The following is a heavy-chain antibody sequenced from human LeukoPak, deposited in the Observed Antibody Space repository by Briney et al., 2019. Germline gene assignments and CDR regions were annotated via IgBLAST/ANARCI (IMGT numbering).Heavy chain of an antibody. CDR2: INTYNGNT. V-gene: IGHV1-18*01. Sequence: ASVKVSCKASGGTFSSYAISWVRQAPGQGLEWMGWINTYNGNTKSAQNLQGRVTMTTDTSTSTAYMELRSLRSDDTAVYYCAREYCSDNSCYFPDYWGQGTLVTVSS. D-gene: IGHD2-15*01. CDR3: AREYCSDNSCYFPDY. J-gene: IGHJ4*02. CDR1: GGTFSSYA.